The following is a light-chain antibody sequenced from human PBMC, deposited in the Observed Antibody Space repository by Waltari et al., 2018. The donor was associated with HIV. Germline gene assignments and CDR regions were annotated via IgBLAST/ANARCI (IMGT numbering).Light chain of an antibody. V-gene: IGLV2-8*01. CDR3: SSYAGSNNLV. Sequence: QYALTQPPSAVGAPGQPVTITSTGTSSDVGGYNYVSWYQQRPGKAPKLMIYEVSKRPSGVPDRFSGSKSGNTASLTVSGLQAEDEADYYCSSYAGSNNLVFGGGTKLTVL. CDR1: SSDVGGYNY. CDR2: EVS. J-gene: IGLJ2*01.